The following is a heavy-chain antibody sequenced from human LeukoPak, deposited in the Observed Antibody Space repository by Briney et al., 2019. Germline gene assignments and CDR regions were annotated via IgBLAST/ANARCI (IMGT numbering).Heavy chain of an antibody. CDR1: GGTFSRYA. CDR2: ISGYNGKT. Sequence: ASVKVSCKASGGTFSRYAISWVGQAPGQGLEGMGWISGYNGKTNYAQKFQGRVTMTTVTSTSTVYMELRNLRSDDTAVYYCARTMAVHAFDIWGQGTMVTVSS. J-gene: IGHJ3*02. D-gene: IGHD3-10*01. V-gene: IGHV1-18*01. CDR3: ARTMAVHAFDI.